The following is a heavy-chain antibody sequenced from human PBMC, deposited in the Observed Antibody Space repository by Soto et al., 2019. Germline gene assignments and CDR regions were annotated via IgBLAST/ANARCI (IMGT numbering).Heavy chain of an antibody. CDR1: GGFNNYA. J-gene: IGHJ5*02. V-gene: IGHV1-69*10. CDR3: ARFQVVPGASWFDP. CDR2: TIPELGTS. D-gene: IGHD2-2*01. Sequence: SVKVSCKASGGFNNYAISWVRQAPGQGLEWMGVTIPELGTSNYAQRFQGRVTMTTDTSTSTVYMELRSLRSDDTAVYYCARFQVVPGASWFDPWGQGTLVTVSS.